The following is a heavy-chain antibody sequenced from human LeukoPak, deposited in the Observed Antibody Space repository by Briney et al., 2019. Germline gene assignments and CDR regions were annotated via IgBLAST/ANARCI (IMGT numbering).Heavy chain of an antibody. J-gene: IGHJ4*02. V-gene: IGHV4-39*01. D-gene: IGHD2-2*01. Sequence: PSETLSLTCTVSGGSIISSSYYGGWIRQPPGKGLEWLGSIYYSGSTYYNPSLKSRVTISVDTSKNQFSLKLSSVTAADTAVYYCARPQGYQLLDFEYWGQGTLVTVSS. CDR2: IYYSGST. CDR1: GGSIISSSYY. CDR3: ARPQGYQLLDFEY.